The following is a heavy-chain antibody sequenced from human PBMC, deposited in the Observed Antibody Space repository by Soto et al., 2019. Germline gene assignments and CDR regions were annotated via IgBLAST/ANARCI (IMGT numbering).Heavy chain of an antibody. CDR2: DSKSGST. J-gene: IGHJ4*02. Sequence: TSETLSLTCTVYVCPFSAYHYTWVRQHPGKVMERIEEDSKSGSTGYNANLKSRGTITVNTSKNQFSPNLNSVTATDTAVYYCSCQRESGGYWGQGTLVTVSP. CDR3: SCQRESGGY. D-gene: IGHD2-8*02. CDR1: VCPFSAYH. V-gene: IGHV4-34*01.